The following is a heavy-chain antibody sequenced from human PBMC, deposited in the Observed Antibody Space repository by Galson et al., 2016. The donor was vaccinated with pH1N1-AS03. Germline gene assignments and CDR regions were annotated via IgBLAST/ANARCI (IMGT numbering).Heavy chain of an antibody. V-gene: IGHV4-4*07. D-gene: IGHD3-16*01. CDR1: GGSISSYY. J-gene: IGHJ4*02. Sequence: ETLSLPCTVSGGSISSYYWSWIRQPAGKGLEWIGRIYTSGSTIYNPSLKSRVTVSVDASKNQLSLKLTSVTAADTAVYYCVSVWGDYDYWGQGTLVTASS. CDR3: VSVWGDYDY. CDR2: IYTSGST.